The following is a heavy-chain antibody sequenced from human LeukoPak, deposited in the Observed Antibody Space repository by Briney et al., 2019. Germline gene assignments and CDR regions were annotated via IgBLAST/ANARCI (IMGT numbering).Heavy chain of an antibody. CDR3: AKDQVGATVGALGY. J-gene: IGHJ4*02. V-gene: IGHV3-30*02. Sequence: TGGSLRLSCPAYGFTFSSYGMHWVRQAPGKGLEWVAFIRYDGSNKYYADSVKGRFTISRDNSKNTLYLQMNSLRAEDTAVYYCAKDQVGATVGALGYWGQGTLVTVSS. CDR2: IRYDGSNK. D-gene: IGHD1-26*01. CDR1: GFTFSSYG.